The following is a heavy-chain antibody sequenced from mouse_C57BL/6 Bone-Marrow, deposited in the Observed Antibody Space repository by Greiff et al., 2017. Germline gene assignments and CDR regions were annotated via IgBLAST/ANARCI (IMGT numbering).Heavy chain of an antibody. CDR3: ARSDGYYAGGYAMDY. J-gene: IGHJ4*01. D-gene: IGHD2-3*01. V-gene: IGHV1-50*01. Sequence: QVQLQQPGAELVKPGASVKLSCKASGYTFTSYWMQWVKQRPGQGLEWIGEIDPSDSYTNYNQKFKGKATLTVDTSSSTAYMQLSSLTSEDSAVYYCARSDGYYAGGYAMDYWGQGTSVTVSS. CDR2: IDPSDSYT. CDR1: GYTFTSYW.